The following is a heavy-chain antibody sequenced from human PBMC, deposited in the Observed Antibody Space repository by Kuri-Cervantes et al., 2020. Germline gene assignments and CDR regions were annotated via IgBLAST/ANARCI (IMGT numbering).Heavy chain of an antibody. CDR1: GFTFSRYA. Sequence: GGSLRLSCAASGFTFSRYAMHWVRQAPGKGLEWVAVISYHGGNEYYADSVKGRLTISRDNSKNTLYLQMNSLRPEDTAVYYCAREITRGYGYSGMDVWGQGTTVTVSS. CDR2: ISYHGGNE. V-gene: IGHV3-30-3*01. J-gene: IGHJ6*02. D-gene: IGHD5-18*01. CDR3: AREITRGYGYSGMDV.